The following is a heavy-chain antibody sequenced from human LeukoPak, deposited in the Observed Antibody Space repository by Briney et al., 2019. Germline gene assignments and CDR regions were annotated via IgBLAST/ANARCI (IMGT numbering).Heavy chain of an antibody. CDR1: GGSFTNYY. CDR3: VRHVARAFDI. CDR2: INHSGST. Sequence: PSETLSLTCAVYGGSFTNYYWSWIRQPPGKGLEWIGEINHSGSTKYNPSLKSRVTISIDTSKNQLSLKLSSVTAADTAVYSCVRHVARAFDIWGQGTKVTVSS. J-gene: IGHJ3*02. V-gene: IGHV4-34*01.